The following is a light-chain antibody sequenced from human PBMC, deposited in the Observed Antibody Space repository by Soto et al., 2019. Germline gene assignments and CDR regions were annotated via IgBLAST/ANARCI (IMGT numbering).Light chain of an antibody. CDR3: QSYDSSLSGSV. CDR1: SSNIGAGYD. CDR2: GNS. J-gene: IGLJ2*01. Sequence: QSVLTQPPSVSGAPGQRVTISCTGSSSNIGAGYDVHWYQQLPGTAPKLLSYGNSNRPSGVPDRFCGSKSGTSASLSITGLQAEDEADYYCQSYDSSLSGSVFGGGTKLTVL. V-gene: IGLV1-40*01.